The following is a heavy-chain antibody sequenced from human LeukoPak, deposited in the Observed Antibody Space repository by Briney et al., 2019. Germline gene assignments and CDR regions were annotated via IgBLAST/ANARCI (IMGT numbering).Heavy chain of an antibody. CDR1: GFTFSTYW. CDR2: IKQDRSEK. CDR3: ARDPSRGYNYGYGDY. D-gene: IGHD5-18*01. Sequence: GGSLRLSCAASGFTFSTYWMSWVRQAPGKGLEWVTHIKQDRSEKYYVDSVKGRFTIARDNAKNSLYLQMNSLRAEDTAVYYCARDPSRGYNYGYGDYWGQGTLVIVSS. J-gene: IGHJ4*02. V-gene: IGHV3-7*01.